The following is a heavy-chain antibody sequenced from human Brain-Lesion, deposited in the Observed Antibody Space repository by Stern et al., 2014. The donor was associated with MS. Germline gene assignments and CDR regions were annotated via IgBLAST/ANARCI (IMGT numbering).Heavy chain of an antibody. J-gene: IGHJ4*02. CDR3: ATLSPGAGGNYYRHFDY. Sequence: QVQLVQSGAEVKKPGASVKVSCKVSGYTLTELSMHWGRQAHRKGLEWMGGFDPEDGETIYAQKFQGRVTMTEDTSTDTAYMELSSLRSEDTAVYYCATLSPGAGGNYYRHFDYWGQGTLVTVSS. CDR1: GYTLTELS. CDR2: FDPEDGET. D-gene: IGHD1-26*01. V-gene: IGHV1-24*01.